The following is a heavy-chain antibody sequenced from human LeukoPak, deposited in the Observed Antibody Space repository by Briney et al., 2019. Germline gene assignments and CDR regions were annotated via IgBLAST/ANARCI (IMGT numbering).Heavy chain of an antibody. D-gene: IGHD3-22*01. CDR3: ARERGGIAVVITSAFDI. CDR1: GFTFSSYW. J-gene: IGHJ3*02. CDR2: IKQDGSEK. V-gene: IGHV3-7*01. Sequence: GGSLRLSCAASGFTFSSYWMSWVRQAPEKGLEWVANIKQDGSEKYYVDSVKGRFTISRDNAKNSLYLQMNSLRAEDTAVYYCARERGGIAVVITSAFDIWGQGTMVTVSS.